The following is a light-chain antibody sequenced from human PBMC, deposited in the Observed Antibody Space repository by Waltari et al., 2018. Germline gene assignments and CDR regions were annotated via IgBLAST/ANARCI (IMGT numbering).Light chain of an antibody. V-gene: IGLV2-11*01. J-gene: IGLJ1*01. Sequence: QSALTQPRSVSGSPGQSVTISCTGTSSDVGGYNYVSWYPQHPGQAPQLMINDVNKRPSGVPDRCSASKSGNTASLTISGLQGEDEADYYCCSYAGSYAYVFGTGTKVTVL. CDR1: SSDVGGYNY. CDR2: DVN. CDR3: CSYAGSYAYV.